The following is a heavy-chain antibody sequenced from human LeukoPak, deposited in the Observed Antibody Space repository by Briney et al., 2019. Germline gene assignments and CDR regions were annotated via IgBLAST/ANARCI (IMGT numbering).Heavy chain of an antibody. J-gene: IGHJ3*02. CDR3: ARHPRIAAASDAFDI. V-gene: IGHV4-59*08. Sequence: SETLSLTCTVSGGSISSYYWSWIRQPPGKGLEWIGYIYYSGSTNYNPSLKSRVTISVDTSKNQFSLKLSSVTAADTAVYYCARHPRIAAASDAFDIWGQGTMATVSS. CDR2: IYYSGST. D-gene: IGHD6-13*01. CDR1: GGSISSYY.